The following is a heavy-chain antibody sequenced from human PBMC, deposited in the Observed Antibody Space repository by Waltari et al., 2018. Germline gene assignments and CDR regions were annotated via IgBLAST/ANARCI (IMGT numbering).Heavy chain of an antibody. Sequence: QLQLQESGPGLVKPSETLSLICSISGGSISRPSYYWGWIRQPPGKGLEWIGSFIYNGNTYYNPSLKSRISFFVDTSKNQFLLQLRSVTAADTAMYYCARPGRVGGGSLMGLDYWGQGTLVTVSS. V-gene: IGHV4-39*01. J-gene: IGHJ4*02. D-gene: IGHD2-15*01. CDR3: ARPGRVGGGSLMGLDY. CDR1: GGSISRPSYY. CDR2: FIYNGNT.